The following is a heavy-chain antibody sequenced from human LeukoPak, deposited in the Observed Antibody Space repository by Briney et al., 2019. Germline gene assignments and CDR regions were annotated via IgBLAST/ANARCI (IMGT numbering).Heavy chain of an antibody. CDR1: GDTFRNYG. Sequence: GASVKVSCKASGDTFRNYGINWVRQAPGQGLEWMGRIIPFRGTPNYAQKFQGRVTIIADKSTSTAYMELNSLRSEDTAVYYCAREGGYDFWSALVWGQGTLVTVSS. CDR3: AREGGYDFWSALV. D-gene: IGHD3-3*01. J-gene: IGHJ4*02. V-gene: IGHV1-69*04. CDR2: IIPFRGTP.